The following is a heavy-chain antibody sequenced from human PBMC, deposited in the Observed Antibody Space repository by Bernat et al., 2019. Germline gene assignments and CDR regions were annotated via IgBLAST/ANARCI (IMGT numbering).Heavy chain of an antibody. CDR1: GYIFTTSW. J-gene: IGHJ4*02. CDR3: AKSGYSGHEYDY. CDR2: IYPADSDT. V-gene: IGHV5-51*01. D-gene: IGHD5-12*01. Sequence: EVQLVQSGAEVKKPGESLKISCKGSGYIFTTSWIGWVRQMPGKGLEWMGIIYPADSDTRYSPSFQGQVTISADKSITTTYLQWTSLKASDTAMYYCAKSGYSGHEYDYWGQGTLVTVSS.